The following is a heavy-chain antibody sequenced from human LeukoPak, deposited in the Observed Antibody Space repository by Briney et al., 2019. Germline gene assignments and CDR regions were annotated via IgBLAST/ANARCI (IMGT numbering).Heavy chain of an antibody. CDR2: ITWDGGTT. V-gene: IGHV3-43*01. CDR1: GFTFSSYA. D-gene: IGHD7-27*01. CDR3: AKAPRGLGIDY. Sequence: GGSLRLSCAASGFTFSSYAMSWVRQAPGKGLEWVSLITWDGGTTYYADSVKGRFTISRDNNKNSLYLQMNSLRTEDTALYYCAKAPRGLGIDYWGQGTLVTVSS. J-gene: IGHJ4*02.